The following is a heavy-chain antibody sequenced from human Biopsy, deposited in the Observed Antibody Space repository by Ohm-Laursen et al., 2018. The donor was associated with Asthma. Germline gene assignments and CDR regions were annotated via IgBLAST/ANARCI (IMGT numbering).Heavy chain of an antibody. Sequence: SLRLSCAASGFAVSRDHMFWVRQAPGKGLEWVSVIYSGGTSHTADSVRGRFTISRDYSKNTLYLQMHSLRAEDTAVYFCARGDSSNWSHYYFDYWGQGALVTVSS. J-gene: IGHJ4*02. CDR3: ARGDSSNWSHYYFDY. D-gene: IGHD3-22*01. V-gene: IGHV3-53*01. CDR2: IYSGGTS. CDR1: GFAVSRDH.